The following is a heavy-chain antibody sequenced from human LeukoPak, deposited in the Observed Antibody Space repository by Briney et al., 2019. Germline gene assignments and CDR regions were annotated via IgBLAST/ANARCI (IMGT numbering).Heavy chain of an antibody. CDR3: ASTGRLAWGWFDP. CDR2: INAGNGNT. D-gene: IGHD3-16*01. Sequence: ASVKVSCKASGYTFTSYAMHWVRQAPGQRLEWMGWINAGNGNTKYSQEFQGRVTMTRDMSTSTVYMELSSLRSEDTAVYYCASTGRLAWGWFDPWGQGTLVTVSS. CDR1: GYTFTSYA. J-gene: IGHJ5*02. V-gene: IGHV1-3*03.